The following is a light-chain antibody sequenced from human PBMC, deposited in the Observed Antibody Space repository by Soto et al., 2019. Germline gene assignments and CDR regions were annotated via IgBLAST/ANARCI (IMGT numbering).Light chain of an antibody. CDR3: QVWDGTSDQQV. Sequence: SYELTQPPSVSVAPGETARITCGGNNIGSESVHWYQQKPGQAPVLVIYYDSVRPSGIPERFSGSNSGNTATLTISRVEAGDEADYFCQVWDGTSDQQVFGGGTKLTVL. CDR1: NIGSES. CDR2: YDS. J-gene: IGLJ3*02. V-gene: IGLV3-21*04.